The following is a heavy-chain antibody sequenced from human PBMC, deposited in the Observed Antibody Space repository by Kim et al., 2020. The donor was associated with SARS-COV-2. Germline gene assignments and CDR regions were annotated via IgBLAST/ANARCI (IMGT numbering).Heavy chain of an antibody. CDR2: FYYGGST. CDR3: ARPNYTGRYNFPDYLAD. D-gene: IGHD2-8*02. Sequence: SETLSLTCTVSGGSISSSTYYWSRIRQPPGKGLEGIGSFYYGGSTYYNPTLKSRVTISVDASKNQLSLPLTAVTAADTAVYYCARPNYTGRYNFPDYLADWGQGTPVTVSS. J-gene: IGHJ4*02. CDR1: GGSISSSTYY. V-gene: IGHV4-39*01.